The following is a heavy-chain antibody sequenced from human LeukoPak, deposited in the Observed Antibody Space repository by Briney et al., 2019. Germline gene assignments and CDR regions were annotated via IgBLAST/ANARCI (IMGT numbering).Heavy chain of an antibody. CDR2: IIPIFGTA. CDR1: GGTFSSYA. V-gene: IGHV1-69*13. J-gene: IGHJ6*02. CDR3: ARGRIAAAGTTFYAYGMDV. Sequence: SVKVSCKASGGTFSSYAISWVRQAPGQGLEWMGGIIPIFGTANYAQKFQGRVTITADESTSTAYMELSSLRSEDTAVYYCARGRIAAAGTTFYAYGMDVWGQGTTVTVSS. D-gene: IGHD6-13*01.